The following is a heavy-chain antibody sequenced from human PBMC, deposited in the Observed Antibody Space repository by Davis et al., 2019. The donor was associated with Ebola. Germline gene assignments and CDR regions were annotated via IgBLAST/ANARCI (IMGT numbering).Heavy chain of an antibody. CDR3: ARFRDCSSTSCPGGFDY. J-gene: IGHJ4*02. D-gene: IGHD2-2*01. V-gene: IGHV1-18*01. CDR2: ISAYNGNT. Sequence: ASVKVSCKASGYTFTSYGISWVRQAPGQGLEWMGWISAYNGNTNYAQKLQGRVTMTTDTSTSTAYMELRSLRSDDTAVYYCARFRDCSSTSCPGGFDYWGQGTLVTVSS. CDR1: GYTFTSYG.